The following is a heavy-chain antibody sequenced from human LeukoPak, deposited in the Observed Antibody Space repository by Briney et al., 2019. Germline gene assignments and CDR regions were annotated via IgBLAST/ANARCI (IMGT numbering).Heavy chain of an antibody. CDR2: ISGSGGST. D-gene: IGHD3-10*01. J-gene: IGHJ4*02. CDR1: GFTFSSYA. CDR3: ASGGFRFFDY. Sequence: GGSLRLSCAASGFTFSSYAMSWVRQAPGNGLEWVSAISGSGGSTYYADSVKGRFTISRDNSKNTLYLQMNSLRAEDTAVYYCASGGFRFFDYWGQGTLVTVSS. V-gene: IGHV3-23*01.